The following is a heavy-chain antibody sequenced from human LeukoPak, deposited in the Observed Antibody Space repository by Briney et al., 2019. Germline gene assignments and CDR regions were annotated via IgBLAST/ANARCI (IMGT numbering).Heavy chain of an antibody. V-gene: IGHV4-59*01. D-gene: IGHD6-13*01. Sequence: NPSETLSLTCTVSGGSISTYYWNWIRQPPGKGLEWIGYIYYSGNTNYNPSLKSRVTISVDTSKSQFSLKLSSVTAADTAVYYCARDSWGGNFDYWGQGTLVTVAS. CDR3: ARDSWGGNFDY. CDR2: IYYSGNT. J-gene: IGHJ4*02. CDR1: GGSISTYY.